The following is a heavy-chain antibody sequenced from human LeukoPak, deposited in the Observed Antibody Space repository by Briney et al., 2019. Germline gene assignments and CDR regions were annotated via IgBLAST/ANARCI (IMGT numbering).Heavy chain of an antibody. Sequence: SETLSLTCAVYGGSFSGYYWSWIRQPPGKGLEWIGEINHSGSTNYNPSLKSRVTISVDTSKNQFSLKLSSVTAADTAVYYCARGPKPYYYDSSGYYRPALYYYYGMDVWGQGTTVTVSS. D-gene: IGHD3-22*01. CDR2: INHSGST. J-gene: IGHJ6*02. CDR3: ARGPKPYYYDSSGYYRPALYYYYGMDV. V-gene: IGHV4-34*01. CDR1: GGSFSGYY.